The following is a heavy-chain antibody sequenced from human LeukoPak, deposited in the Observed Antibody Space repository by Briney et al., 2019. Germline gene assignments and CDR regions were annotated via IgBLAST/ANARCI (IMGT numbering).Heavy chain of an antibody. CDR2: ISSSSSYT. CDR1: GFTFSDYY. CDR3: ARLLPPIVATSHWFDP. Sequence: KPGGSLRLSCAASGFTFSDYYMSWIRQAPGKGLEGVSYISSSSSYTNYADSVKGRFTISRDNAKNSLYLQMNSLRAEDTAVYYCARLLPPIVATSHWFDPWGQGTLVTVSS. J-gene: IGHJ5*02. D-gene: IGHD5-12*01. V-gene: IGHV3-11*06.